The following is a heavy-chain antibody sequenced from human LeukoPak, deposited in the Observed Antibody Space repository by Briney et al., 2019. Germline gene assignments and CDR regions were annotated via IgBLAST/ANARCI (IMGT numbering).Heavy chain of an antibody. CDR2: ISGGGSST. J-gene: IGHJ4*02. Sequence: GGSLRLSCAASGFTFSSYAMSWVRQAPGKGLEWVSAISGGGSSTYYADSVKGRFTISRDNSKNTLYLQMNSLRAEDTAIYYCAKGIAAAGLYFDYWGQGTLVTVSS. CDR3: AKGIAAAGLYFDY. V-gene: IGHV3-23*01. CDR1: GFTFSSYA. D-gene: IGHD6-13*01.